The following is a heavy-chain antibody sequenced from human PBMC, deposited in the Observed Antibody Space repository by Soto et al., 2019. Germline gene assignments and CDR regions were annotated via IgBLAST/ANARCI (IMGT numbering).Heavy chain of an antibody. Sequence: PGESLKISCKGSGYSFTSYWIGWVRQMPGKGLEWMGIIYPGDSDTRYSPSFQGQVTISADKSISTAYLQWSSLKASDTAMYYCARPAGLCTSHCSPTGVFDYWGQGTLVTVSS. V-gene: IGHV5-51*01. D-gene: IGHD2-2*01. CDR1: GYSFTSYW. CDR3: ARPAGLCTSHCSPTGVFDY. CDR2: IYPGDSDT. J-gene: IGHJ4*02.